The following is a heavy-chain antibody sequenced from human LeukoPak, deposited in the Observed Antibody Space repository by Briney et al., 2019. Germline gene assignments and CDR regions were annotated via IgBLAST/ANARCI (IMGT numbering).Heavy chain of an antibody. CDR2: ISYDGSDK. Sequence: GGSLRLSCAASGFTFSNFDMHWVRQAPGKGLEWVAVISYDGSDKYYADSVKGRFTVSRDNSKNTLYLQMNSLRPEDTAVYYCAKDRGGAYYESSVDIWGQGTMVTVSS. V-gene: IGHV3-30*18. CDR1: GFTFSNFD. J-gene: IGHJ3*02. CDR3: AKDRGGAYYESSVDI. D-gene: IGHD3-22*01.